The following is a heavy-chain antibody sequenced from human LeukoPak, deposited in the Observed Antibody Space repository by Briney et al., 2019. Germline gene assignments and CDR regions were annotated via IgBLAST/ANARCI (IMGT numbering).Heavy chain of an antibody. D-gene: IGHD2-21*02. CDR2: IYSSGST. Sequence: SETLSLTCTVASDSISGYYWSWIRQPPGKGLEWLGYIYSSGSTNYNPSLNSRVTISVDTSKNQFSLELSSVTAADTAVYYCARFAYCGGHCWYYFDYWGQGTLVTVSS. CDR1: SDSISGYY. V-gene: IGHV4-59*01. CDR3: ARFAYCGGHCWYYFDY. J-gene: IGHJ4*02.